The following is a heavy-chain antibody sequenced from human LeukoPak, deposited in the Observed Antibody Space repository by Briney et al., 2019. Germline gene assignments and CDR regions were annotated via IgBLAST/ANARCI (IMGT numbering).Heavy chain of an antibody. CDR3: ARGDTAMVADFDY. CDR2: INPSGGST. CDR1: GYTLTELS. D-gene: IGHD5-18*01. V-gene: IGHV1-46*01. Sequence: GASVKVSCKVSGYTLTELSMHWVRQAPGQGLEWMGIINPSGGSTSYAQKFQGRVTMTRDTSTSTVYMELSSLRSEDTAVYYCARGDTAMVADFDYWGQGTLVTVSS. J-gene: IGHJ4*02.